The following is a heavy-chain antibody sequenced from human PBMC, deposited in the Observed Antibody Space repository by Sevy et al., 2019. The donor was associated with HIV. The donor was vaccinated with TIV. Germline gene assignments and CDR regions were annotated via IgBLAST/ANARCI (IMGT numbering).Heavy chain of an antibody. V-gene: IGHV3-20*04. Sequence: GGSLRLSCAASGFTFDNYGMTWVRQAPGKGLEWVSGINWNGGDTGYADSMKGRFTISRDNAKDSLYLQMNSLRAEDKALYYCARDWGNGLDYWGQGTLVTVSS. CDR1: GFTFDNYG. CDR2: INWNGGDT. J-gene: IGHJ4*02. D-gene: IGHD3-16*01. CDR3: ARDWGNGLDY.